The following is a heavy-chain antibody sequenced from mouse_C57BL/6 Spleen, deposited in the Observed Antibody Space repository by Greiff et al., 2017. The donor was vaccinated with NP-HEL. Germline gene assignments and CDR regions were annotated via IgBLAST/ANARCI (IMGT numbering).Heavy chain of an antibody. CDR3: ARETGTTVVAPFDY. CDR1: GYTFTSYW. V-gene: IGHV1-64*01. J-gene: IGHJ2*01. Sequence: QVHVKQPGAELVKPGASVKLSCRASGYTFTSYWMHWVKQRPGQGLEWIGMIHPNSGRSKSNDEKFKSKATLTVDKSSSTAYMQLSSLTSEDSAVYYCARETGTTVVAPFDYWGQGTTLTVSS. CDR2: IHPNSGRS. D-gene: IGHD1-1*01.